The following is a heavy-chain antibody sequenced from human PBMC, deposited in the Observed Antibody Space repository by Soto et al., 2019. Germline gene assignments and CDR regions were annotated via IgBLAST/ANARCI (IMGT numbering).Heavy chain of an antibody. Sequence: GASVKVSCKASGYTFTSYGISWVRQAPGQGLEWMGWISAYNGNTNYAQKLQGRVTMTTDTSTSTAYMELRSLRSEDTAVYYCARADLHYDFLTGGPRGIFDYWGQGTLVTVST. CDR3: ARADLHYDFLTGGPRGIFDY. CDR2: ISAYNGNT. D-gene: IGHD3-9*01. V-gene: IGHV1-18*01. J-gene: IGHJ4*02. CDR1: GYTFTSYG.